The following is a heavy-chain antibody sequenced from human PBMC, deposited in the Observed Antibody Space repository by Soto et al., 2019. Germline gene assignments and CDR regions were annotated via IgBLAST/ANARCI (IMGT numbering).Heavy chain of an antibody. CDR1: GFTFSNFW. CDR3: ATLNSFGSDY. CDR2: IYSDGSGT. J-gene: IGHJ4*02. D-gene: IGHD5-18*01. V-gene: IGHV3-74*01. Sequence: EVQLVESGGGLVQPGGSLRLSCAASGFTFSNFWMHWVRHAPGKGLVWVSRIYSDGSGTTYADSVKGRFTISRDNAKSTLYLQMNSLRAEDTAVYYCATLNSFGSDYWGRGTLVTVSS.